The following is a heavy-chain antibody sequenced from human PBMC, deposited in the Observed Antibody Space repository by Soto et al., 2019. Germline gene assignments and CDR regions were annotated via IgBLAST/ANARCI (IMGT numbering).Heavy chain of an antibody. CDR2: ISAYNGNT. J-gene: IGHJ4*02. CDR3: ARVVAYSGSDYFDY. V-gene: IGHV1-18*01. D-gene: IGHD1-26*01. CDR1: GYTFTSYG. Sequence: ASVKVSCKASGYTFTSYGISWVRQAPGQGLEWMGWISAYNGNTNYAQKLQGRVTMTTDTSTSTAYMELRSLRSDDTAVYYCARVVAYSGSDYFDYWGQGTLVTVSS.